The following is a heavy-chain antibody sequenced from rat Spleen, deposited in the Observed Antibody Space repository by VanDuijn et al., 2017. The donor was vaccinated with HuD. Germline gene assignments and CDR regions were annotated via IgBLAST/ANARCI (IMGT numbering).Heavy chain of an antibody. CDR1: EFTFSDYN. CDR3: TSSNGDY. CDR2: ISYDGSST. V-gene: IGHV5-7*01. J-gene: IGHJ2*01. Sequence: EVQLVESGGGLVQPGRSLKLSCTASEFTFSDYNMAWVRQAPKKGLEWVATISYDGSSTYYRDSVKGRFTISRDNAKSTLYLQMDSLRSEDTATYYCTSSNGDYWGQGVMVTVSS. D-gene: IGHD3-1*01.